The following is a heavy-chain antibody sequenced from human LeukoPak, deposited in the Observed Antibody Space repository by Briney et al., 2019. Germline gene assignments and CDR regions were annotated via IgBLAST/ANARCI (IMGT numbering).Heavy chain of an antibody. J-gene: IGHJ2*01. CDR3: AKDRRHTVSGGYFDL. V-gene: IGHV3-9*01. D-gene: IGHD3-10*01. CDR2: ISWNGGHI. Sequence: GGSLRLSCAASGFTFDDYAMHWVRQAPGKGLEWVSGISWNGGHIGYADSVKGRFTISRDNAKNSLYLQMNSLRAGDTALYYCAKDRRHTVSGGYFDLWGRGTLVIVSS. CDR1: GFTFDDYA.